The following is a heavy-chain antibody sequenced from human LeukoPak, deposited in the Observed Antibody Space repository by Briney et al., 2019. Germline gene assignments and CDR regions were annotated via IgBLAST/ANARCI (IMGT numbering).Heavy chain of an antibody. J-gene: IGHJ4*02. CDR2: ISGSGGST. D-gene: IGHD3-9*01. V-gene: IGHV3-23*01. CDR3: AKDHQTQRYFDWLLSPHYFDY. CDR1: GFTFSSYA. Sequence: GGSLRPSCAASGFTFSSYAMSWVRQAPGKGLEWVSAISGSGGSTYYADSVKGRFTISRDNSKNTLYLQMNSLRAEDTAVYYCAKDHQTQRYFDWLLSPHYFDYWGQGSLVTVSS.